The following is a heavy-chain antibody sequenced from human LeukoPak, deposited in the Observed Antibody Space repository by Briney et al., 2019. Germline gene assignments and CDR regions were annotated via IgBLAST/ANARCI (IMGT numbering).Heavy chain of an antibody. CDR3: ARGENSKTYPVSGY. J-gene: IGHJ4*02. V-gene: IGHV3-30*03. CDR1: GFTFSSYG. CDR2: ISSDGSSK. D-gene: IGHD2/OR15-2a*01. Sequence: GKSLRLSCVASGFTFSSYGMHWVRQAPGKGMEWVAVISSDGSSKYYTDSVKGRVTIARDNSKNTLYLQMNSLRAEDKAVDYCARGENSKTYPVSGYWGQGTLVTVSS.